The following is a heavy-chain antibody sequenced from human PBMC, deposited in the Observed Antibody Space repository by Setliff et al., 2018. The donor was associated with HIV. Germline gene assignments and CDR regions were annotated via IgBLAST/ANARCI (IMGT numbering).Heavy chain of an antibody. CDR1: GGSFSGYY. D-gene: IGHD6-13*01. CDR2: IYPSGST. CDR3: ARDQGSTWFWDYFDY. V-gene: IGHV4-4*07. J-gene: IGHJ4*02. Sequence: PSETLSLTCAVYGGSFSGYYWSWIRQPPGKGLEWIGRIYPSGSTNYNPSLKSRVTISVDTSKNQFSVSLNSVTAADTATYYCARDQGSTWFWDYFDYWGQGTLVTV.